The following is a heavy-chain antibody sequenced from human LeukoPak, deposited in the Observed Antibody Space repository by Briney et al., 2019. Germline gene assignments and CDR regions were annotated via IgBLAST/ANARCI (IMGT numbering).Heavy chain of an antibody. D-gene: IGHD3-3*01. V-gene: IGHV4-59*01. CDR2: IYYSGST. Sequence: PSETLSLTCTVSGGSISSYYWSRIRQPPGKGLEWIGYIYYSGSTNYNPSLKSRVTISVDTSKNQFSLKLSSVTAADTAVYYCARGAAHDFWSGYYTGYYMDVWGKGTTVTVSS. CDR1: GGSISSYY. CDR3: ARGAAHDFWSGYYTGYYMDV. J-gene: IGHJ6*03.